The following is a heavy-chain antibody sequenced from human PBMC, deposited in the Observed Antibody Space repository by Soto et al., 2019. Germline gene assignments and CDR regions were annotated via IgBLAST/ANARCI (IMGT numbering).Heavy chain of an antibody. CDR3: ARRNKKNYYYYGMDV. CDR2: INHSGST. J-gene: IGHJ6*02. CDR1: GGSFSCYC. Sequence: SETLSLTCAVYGGSFSCYCWSWIRQPPGKGLEWIGEINHSGSTNYNPSLKSRVTISVDTSKNQFSLKLSSVTAADTAVYYCARRNKKNYYYYGMDVWGQGTTVTVSS. V-gene: IGHV4-34*01.